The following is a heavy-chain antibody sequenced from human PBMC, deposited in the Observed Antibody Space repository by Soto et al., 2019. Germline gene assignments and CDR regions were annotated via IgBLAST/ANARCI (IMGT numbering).Heavy chain of an antibody. J-gene: IGHJ4*02. V-gene: IGHV3-21*01. D-gene: IGHD3-9*01. Sequence: GGSLRLSCAASGFTFSSYSMNWVRQAPGKGLELVSSISSSSSYIYYADSVKGRFTISRDNAKNSLYLQMNSLRAEDTAVYYCARGQYDILTGYYLFDYWGQGTLVTVSS. CDR3: ARGQYDILTGYYLFDY. CDR1: GFTFSSYS. CDR2: ISSSSSYI.